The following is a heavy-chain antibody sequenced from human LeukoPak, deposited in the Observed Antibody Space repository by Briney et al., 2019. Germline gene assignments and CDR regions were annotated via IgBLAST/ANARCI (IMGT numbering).Heavy chain of an antibody. CDR3: ARVTTYSYYFYMDV. V-gene: IGHV6-1*01. CDR2: TYYRTKWYD. D-gene: IGHD1-1*01. J-gene: IGHJ6*03. CDR1: GDSVSSNGAT. Sequence: SQTLSLTCAISGDSVSSNGATWNWIRQSPSRGLEWLGRTYYRTKWYDEYALSVKSRISINPDTSKNHFSLHPNSVTPEDAAVYYCARVTTYSYYFYMDVWGKGTTVTVSS.